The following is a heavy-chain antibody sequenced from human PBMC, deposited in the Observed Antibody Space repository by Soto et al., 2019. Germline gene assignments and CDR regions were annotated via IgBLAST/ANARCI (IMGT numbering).Heavy chain of an antibody. Sequence: SETLSLTCAVDGGSFSGYDWSWIRQPPGKGLEWIGEINHSGSTNYNPSLKSRVTISVDTSKNQFSLKLSSVTAADTAVYYCARGYCSSTSCYADLDYWGQGTLVTVSS. J-gene: IGHJ4*02. CDR2: INHSGST. D-gene: IGHD2-2*01. CDR1: GGSFSGYD. CDR3: ARGYCSSTSCYADLDY. V-gene: IGHV4-34*01.